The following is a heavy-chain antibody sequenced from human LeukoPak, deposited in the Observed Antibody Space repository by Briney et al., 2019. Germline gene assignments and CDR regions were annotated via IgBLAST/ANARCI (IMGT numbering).Heavy chain of an antibody. CDR2: ISDSGTT. D-gene: IGHD5-12*01. Sequence: SETLSLTCTVSGDSISSGGYYWTWIRQHPGKGLEWIGYISDSGTTYYSPSLTSRVTISVDTPKNQFSLKLTSVTAADTAVYYCARVRDGYDYEFDYWGQGTLVTVSS. J-gene: IGHJ4*02. CDR1: GDSISSGGYY. CDR3: ARVRDGYDYEFDY. V-gene: IGHV4-31*03.